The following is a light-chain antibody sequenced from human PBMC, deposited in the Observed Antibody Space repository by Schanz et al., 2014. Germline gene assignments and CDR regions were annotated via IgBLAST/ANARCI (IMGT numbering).Light chain of an antibody. CDR3: AAWDDTLSGRGV. Sequence: QSVLTQPPSASGTPGQRVTISCSGSSSNIGSNYVYWYQQLPGTAPKLLIYRSDQRPSGVPDRFSGSKSGTSASLAVSGLRSEDEADYYCAAWDDTLSGRGVFGGGTKLTVL. CDR1: SSNIGSNY. J-gene: IGLJ3*02. V-gene: IGLV1-47*01. CDR2: RSD.